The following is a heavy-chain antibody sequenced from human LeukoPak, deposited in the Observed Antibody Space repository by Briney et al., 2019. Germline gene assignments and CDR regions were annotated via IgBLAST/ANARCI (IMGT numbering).Heavy chain of an antibody. D-gene: IGHD6-19*01. Sequence: SETLSLTCTVSGGSISSTIYYWSWIRQPPGKGLEWIGYIYYSGITNYNPSLKSRVTISVDTSKNQFSLKLNSVTAADTAVYYCARDREQWVVRWWFDPWGQGTLVTVSS. CDR1: GGSISSTIYY. CDR2: IYYSGIT. CDR3: ARDREQWVVRWWFDP. V-gene: IGHV4-61*01. J-gene: IGHJ5*02.